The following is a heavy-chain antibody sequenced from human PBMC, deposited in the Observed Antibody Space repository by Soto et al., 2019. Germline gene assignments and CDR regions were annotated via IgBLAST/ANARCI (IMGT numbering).Heavy chain of an antibody. D-gene: IGHD2-21*01. V-gene: IGHV1-18*01. Sequence: QVQLVQSGAEVKKPGASVKVSCKASGYTFNTYAITWVRQAPGQGLEWMGWISGYNGNTNYAQTLQGRGTMTTDTSTSTAYLELRSLGSDDTAVYYCARTVEYDSIPYYYADFWGQGTLVTVSS. CDR2: ISGYNGNT. CDR1: GYTFNTYA. J-gene: IGHJ4*01. CDR3: ARTVEYDSIPYYYADF.